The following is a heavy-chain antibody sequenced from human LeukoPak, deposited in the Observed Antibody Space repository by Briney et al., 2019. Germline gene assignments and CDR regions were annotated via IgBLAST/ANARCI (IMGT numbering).Heavy chain of an antibody. CDR1: GGSISSGSYY. Sequence: ASQTLSLTCTVSGGSISSGSYYWSWIRQPAGKGLEWIGRIYTSGSTNYNPSLKSRVTISVDTSKNQFSLKLSSVTAADTAVYYCAREDGSSWYYFDSXGXGTLVTVSS. J-gene: IGHJ4*02. CDR2: IYTSGST. CDR3: AREDGSSWYYFDS. V-gene: IGHV4-61*02. D-gene: IGHD6-13*01.